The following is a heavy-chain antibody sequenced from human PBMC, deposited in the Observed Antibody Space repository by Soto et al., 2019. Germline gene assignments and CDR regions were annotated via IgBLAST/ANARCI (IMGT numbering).Heavy chain of an antibody. J-gene: IGHJ6*02. CDR3: ARDYYRFNSGYGFSMDV. CDR2: INPSSGST. CDR1: GYTFTSYY. V-gene: IGHV1-46*01. D-gene: IGHD5-12*01. Sequence: ASVKVSCKASGYTFTSYYMHWVRQAPGQGLEWMGIINPSSGSTSYAQKFQGRVTMTRDTSTSTVYMELSSLRAEDTAVYYCARDYYRFNSGYGFSMDVWGQGTTVTVSS.